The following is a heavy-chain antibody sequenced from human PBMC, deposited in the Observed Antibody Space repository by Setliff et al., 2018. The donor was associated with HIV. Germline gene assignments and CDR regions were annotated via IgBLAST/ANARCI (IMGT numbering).Heavy chain of an antibody. J-gene: IGHJ4*02. Sequence: SETLSLTCAVYGGSLSGYYWSWVRQSPGRGLEWIGEINQSGNTNFNPSLKSRLIISVDTSKNQFSLKLSSVTAADTAVYYCARRIYGNNPYFDYWSQGTLVTV. V-gene: IGHV4-34*01. CDR2: INQSGNT. CDR1: GGSLSGYY. CDR3: ARRIYGNNPYFDY. D-gene: IGHD4-17*01.